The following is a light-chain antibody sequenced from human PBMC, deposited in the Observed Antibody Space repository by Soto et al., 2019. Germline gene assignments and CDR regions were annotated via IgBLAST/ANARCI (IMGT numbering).Light chain of an antibody. J-gene: IGKJ4*01. CDR1: QDISTW. V-gene: IGKV1-12*01. CDR3: QQAYSFFALT. Sequence: DIQLTQSPSSVSASIGDSVTITCRASQDISTWLAWYQLKPGKAPKLLIFAASSLLTGVPSRFSGSGSGTELTLTIIGLQAEDFAPSYCQQAYSFFALTFGGGPHVEIK. CDR2: AAS.